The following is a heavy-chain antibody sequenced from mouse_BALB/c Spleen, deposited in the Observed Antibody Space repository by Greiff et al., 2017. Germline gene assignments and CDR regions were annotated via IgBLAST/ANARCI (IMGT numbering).Heavy chain of an antibody. V-gene: IGHV5-9-4*01. J-gene: IGHJ4*01. CDR1: GFTFSSYA. Sequence: EVKLVESGGGLVQPGGSRKLSCAASGFTFSSYAMSWVRQSPEKRLEWVAEISSGGSYTYYPDTVTGRFTISRYNAKNTLYMEMSSLRSEDTAMYYCARVYYDYGYAMDYWGQGTSVTVSS. CDR3: ARVYYDYGYAMDY. D-gene: IGHD2-4*01. CDR2: ISSGGSYT.